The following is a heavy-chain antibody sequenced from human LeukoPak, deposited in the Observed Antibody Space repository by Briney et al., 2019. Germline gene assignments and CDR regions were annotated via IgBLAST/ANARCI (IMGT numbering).Heavy chain of an antibody. CDR1: GGSFSGYY. CDR3: ARASYYYDSSGYYHDGYFDY. CDR2: INHSGST. V-gene: IGHV4-34*01. Sequence: SETLSLTCAVYGGSFSGYYWSWIRQPPGKGLEWIGEINHSGSTNYNPSLKSRVTISVDTSKNQFSLKLSSVTAADTAVYYCARASYYYDSSGYYHDGYFDYWGKGTLVTVSS. J-gene: IGHJ4*02. D-gene: IGHD3-22*01.